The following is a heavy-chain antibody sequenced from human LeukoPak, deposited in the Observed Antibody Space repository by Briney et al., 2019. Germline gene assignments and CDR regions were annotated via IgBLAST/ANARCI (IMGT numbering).Heavy chain of an antibody. CDR2: INHSGST. V-gene: IGHV4-34*01. J-gene: IGHJ2*01. CDR3: ARIDPSPVENWYFEL. CDR1: GGTFSGYY. Sequence: SGTLSLTCVVYGGTFSGYYWSWIRQPPGKGLEWVGAINHSGSTNHNPSLKSRVTISVDTSKNQFSLKLSSVTAADTAVYYCARIDPSPVENWYFELWGRGTLVTVSS. D-gene: IGHD2-2*01.